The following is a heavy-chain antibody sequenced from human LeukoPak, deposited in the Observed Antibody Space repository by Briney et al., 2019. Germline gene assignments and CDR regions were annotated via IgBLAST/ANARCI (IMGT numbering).Heavy chain of an antibody. D-gene: IGHD1-26*01. CDR3: ARQMRVVGAADRHCDS. CDR1: GYSFTTYW. J-gene: IGHJ4*02. V-gene: IGHV5-51*01. Sequence: GESLKISCKGSGYSFTTYWIGWVRQMPGKGLEWMGIIYPGDSDTRYSPSFQGQVTISADTSITTAYQRWRSLKASDTAIYYCARQMRVVGAADRHCDSWGQGTLVTVSS. CDR2: IYPGDSDT.